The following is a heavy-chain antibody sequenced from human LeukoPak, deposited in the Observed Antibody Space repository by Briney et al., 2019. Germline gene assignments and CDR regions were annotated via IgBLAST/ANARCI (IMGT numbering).Heavy chain of an antibody. CDR3: ARDLLRRDGYNWHY. Sequence: GGSLRLSCAASGFTFSSYSINWVRQAPGKGLEWVSSISSSSSYIYYADSVKGRFTISRDNAKNSLYLQMNSLRAEDTAVYYCARDLLRRDGYNWHYWGQGTLVTVSS. V-gene: IGHV3-21*01. CDR1: GFTFSSYS. CDR2: ISSSSSYI. D-gene: IGHD5-24*01. J-gene: IGHJ4*02.